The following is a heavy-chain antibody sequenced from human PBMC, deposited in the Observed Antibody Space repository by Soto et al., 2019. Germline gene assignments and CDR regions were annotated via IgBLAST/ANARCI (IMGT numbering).Heavy chain of an antibody. V-gene: IGHV4-4*02. CDR2: IYHSGST. Sequence: QVQLQESGPGLVKPSGTLSLTCAVSGGSISSSNWWSWVRQPPGKGLEWIGEIYHSGSTNYNPSLKCRVTISVDKSKNQFAMTLGFVAAADTAVYYCARGLEGVAAAGNGAGGFDSWGQGTLVTVSS. J-gene: IGHJ5*01. CDR1: GGSISSSNW. CDR3: ARGLEGVAAAGNGAGGFDS. D-gene: IGHD6-13*01.